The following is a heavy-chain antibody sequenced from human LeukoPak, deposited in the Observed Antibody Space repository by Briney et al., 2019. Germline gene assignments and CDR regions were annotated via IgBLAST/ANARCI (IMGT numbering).Heavy chain of an antibody. CDR2: INPSGGST. CDR3: ARGGENDGVPQWFDP. Sequence: ASVKLSCNASGYTFTSYYMQWVRQAPGQGLEWVGIINPSGGSTSYAQMLQGRVTMTRETSTSTVYMELISLRSEDTCVYYCARGGENDGVPQWFDPGRQGTLVTLSS. V-gene: IGHV1-46*03. J-gene: IGHJ5*02. D-gene: IGHD1-1*01. CDR1: GYTFTSYY.